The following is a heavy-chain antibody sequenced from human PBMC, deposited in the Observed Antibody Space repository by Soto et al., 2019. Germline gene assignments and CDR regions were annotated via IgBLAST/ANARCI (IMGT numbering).Heavy chain of an antibody. Sequence: QVQLVESGGGVVQPGRSLRLSCAASGFTFSSYGMHWVRQAPGKGLEWVAVISYDGSNKYYADSVKGRFTISRDNSKNTLYLQMNSLRAEDTAVYYCARDHRYSSSWSVGVGFDYWGQGTLVTVSS. V-gene: IGHV3-30*03. CDR3: ARDHRYSSSWSVGVGFDY. J-gene: IGHJ4*02. CDR2: ISYDGSNK. D-gene: IGHD6-13*01. CDR1: GFTFSSYG.